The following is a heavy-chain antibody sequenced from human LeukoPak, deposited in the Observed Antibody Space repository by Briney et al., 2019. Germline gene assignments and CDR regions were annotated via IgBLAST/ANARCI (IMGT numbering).Heavy chain of an antibody. D-gene: IGHD1-1*01. Sequence: ASVKVSCKASGYTFTSYGISLVRQAPGQGLEWMGWISAYNDNTYYAQRVQGRVTMTTDMYTTTAYMELKSLRYDDTAVYYCARDKGLGGKYYDYFYGMDAWGQGTTVTVSS. CDR2: ISAYNDNT. CDR3: ARDKGLGGKYYDYFYGMDA. V-gene: IGHV1-18*04. J-gene: IGHJ6*02. CDR1: GYTFTSYG.